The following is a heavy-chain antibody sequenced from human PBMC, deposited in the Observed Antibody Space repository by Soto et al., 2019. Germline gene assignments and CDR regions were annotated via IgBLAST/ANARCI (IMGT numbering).Heavy chain of an antibody. CDR2: ISSTTNYI. CDR1: GFTFSRYS. J-gene: IGHJ4*02. CDR3: ARESEDLTSNFDY. V-gene: IGHV3-21*01. Sequence: EVQLVESGGGLVRPGGSLRLSCAASGFTFSRYSMNWVRQAPGKGLEWVASISSTTNYIYYAVSTKGRFTVSRDNSKTSVYLDMTSLSAEDTAVYYCARESEDLTSNFDYWGQGTLVTVSS.